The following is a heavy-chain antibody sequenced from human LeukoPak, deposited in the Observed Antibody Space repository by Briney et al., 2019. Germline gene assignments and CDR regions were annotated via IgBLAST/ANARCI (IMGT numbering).Heavy chain of an antibody. V-gene: IGHV3-15*01. Sequence: GGSLRLSCAASGFTFSNAWMSWVRQAPGKGLEWVGRIKSKTDGGTTDYAAPVKGRFTISRDDSKNTLYLQMNSLKTEDTAVYYCTTDSREDIVVVPATTLDYWGQGILVTVSS. J-gene: IGHJ4*02. CDR3: TTDSREDIVVVPATTLDY. CDR2: IKSKTDGGTT. D-gene: IGHD2-2*01. CDR1: GFTFSNAW.